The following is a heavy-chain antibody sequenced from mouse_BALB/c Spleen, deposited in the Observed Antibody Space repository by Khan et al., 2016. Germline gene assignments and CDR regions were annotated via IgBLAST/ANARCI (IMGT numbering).Heavy chain of an antibody. CDR1: GDSITSGY. V-gene: IGHV3-8*02. CDR2: ISYSGGT. Sequence: EVQLQESGPSLVKPSQTLSLTCSVTGDSITSGYWNWIRKFPGNKLEYMGYISYSGGTYNNPALKSRLSITRDTSKNQYYLQLNSVTTEDTGTYYCARSDGSSSVRGMAYWGQGLSVTVSS. D-gene: IGHD1-1*01. CDR3: ARSDGSSSVRGMAY. J-gene: IGHJ4*01.